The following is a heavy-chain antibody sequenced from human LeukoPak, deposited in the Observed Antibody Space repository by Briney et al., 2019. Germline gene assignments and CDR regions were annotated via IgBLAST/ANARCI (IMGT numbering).Heavy chain of an antibody. D-gene: IGHD2-15*01. CDR1: GGSFSGYY. J-gene: IGHJ4*02. V-gene: IGHV4-34*01. CDR2: INHSGST. Sequence: SETLSLTCAVYGGSFSGYYWSWIRQPPGKGLEWIGEINHSGSTNYNPSLKSRVTISVDTSKNQFSLKLSSVTAADTAVYYCARSLAATTFDYWGQGTLVTVSS. CDR3: ARSLAATTFDY.